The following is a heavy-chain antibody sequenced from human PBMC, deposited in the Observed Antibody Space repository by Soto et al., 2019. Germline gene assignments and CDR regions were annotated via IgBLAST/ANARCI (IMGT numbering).Heavy chain of an antibody. CDR1: GFAFSTYG. V-gene: IGHV3-30*18. Sequence: QVHLVESGGGVVQPGRSLTISCVGSGFAFSTYGMHWVRQAPAKGLEWVALISYDGTDKYYADSVKGRFSISRDNSKQTLSLHMDSLRPEYTAVHYCAKDFGAWSDSWGQGTLVNVSS. CDR3: AKDFGAWSDS. CDR2: ISYDGTDK. J-gene: IGHJ5*02. D-gene: IGHD6-19*01.